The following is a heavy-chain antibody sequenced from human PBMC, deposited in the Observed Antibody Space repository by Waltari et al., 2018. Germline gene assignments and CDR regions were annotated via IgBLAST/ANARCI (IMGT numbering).Heavy chain of an antibody. CDR1: GYSLSELS. J-gene: IGHJ6*02. CDR3: TTDIMLRVFSNV. D-gene: IGHD3-10*01. CDR2: LDPEDEET. Sequence: QVQLVQSGAEVRKPGASVKVSCKVSGYSLSELSMHWVRQAPGKGLEWVGGLDPEDEETVYAQKFHGRVTMTEDTSTDTAYMELSSLRSDDTAVYYCTTDIMLRVFSNVWGQGTTVTVSS. V-gene: IGHV1-24*01.